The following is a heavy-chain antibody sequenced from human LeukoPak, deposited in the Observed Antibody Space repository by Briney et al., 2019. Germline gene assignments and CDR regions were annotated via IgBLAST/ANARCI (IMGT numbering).Heavy chain of an antibody. CDR2: FDPEDGET. CDR1: GYTLTELS. CDR3: ATDYGYYGDDGGFDY. V-gene: IGHV1-24*01. J-gene: IGHJ4*02. D-gene: IGHD4-17*01. Sequence: ASVKVSCKVSGYTLTELSMHWVRQAPGKGLEWMGGFDPEDGETIYAQKFQGRVTMTEDTSTDIAYMELSSLRSEDTAVYYCATDYGYYGDDGGFDYWGQGTLVTVSS.